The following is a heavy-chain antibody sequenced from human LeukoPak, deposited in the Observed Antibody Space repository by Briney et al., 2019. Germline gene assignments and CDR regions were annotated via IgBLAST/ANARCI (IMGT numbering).Heavy chain of an antibody. Sequence: GGSLRLSCAASGFTFSNYDMSWVRQAPGKGLERVSSISDSGGSTYYADSVKGRFTISRDNSKNTLYLQMTNLRAADTAVYYCAKDLSRAVAADWFDPWDQGSLVTVSS. CDR2: ISDSGGST. V-gene: IGHV3-23*01. CDR1: GFTFSNYD. CDR3: AKDLSRAVAADWFDP. J-gene: IGHJ5*02. D-gene: IGHD6-19*01.